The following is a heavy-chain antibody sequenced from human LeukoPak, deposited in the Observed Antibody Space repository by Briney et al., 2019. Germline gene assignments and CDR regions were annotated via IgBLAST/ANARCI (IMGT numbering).Heavy chain of an antibody. V-gene: IGHV1-8*01. CDR2: MNPNSGNT. CDR3: ARGYYDSSGYRNWFDP. Sequence: ASVKVSCKASGYTFTSYDINWVRQATGQGLEWMGWMNPNSGNTGYAQKFQGRVTMTRNTSIGTAYMELSSLRSEDTAVYNCARGYYDSSGYRNWFDPWGQGTLVTVSS. J-gene: IGHJ5*02. D-gene: IGHD3-22*01. CDR1: GYTFTSYD.